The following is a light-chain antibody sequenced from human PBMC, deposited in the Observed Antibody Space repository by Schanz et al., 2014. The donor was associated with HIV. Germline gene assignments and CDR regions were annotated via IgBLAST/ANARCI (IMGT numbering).Light chain of an antibody. Sequence: QPVLTQPPSVSGAPGQRVTISCTGSSSNIGSVYDVHWYQQLPGTAPKHLIFANSDRPSGVPDRFSGSKSGTSASLAITGLQAEDEADYYCQSYDSGLRGWVFGGGTKLTVL. CDR2: ANS. J-gene: IGLJ3*02. CDR3: QSYDSGLRGWV. CDR1: SSNIGSVYD. V-gene: IGLV1-40*01.